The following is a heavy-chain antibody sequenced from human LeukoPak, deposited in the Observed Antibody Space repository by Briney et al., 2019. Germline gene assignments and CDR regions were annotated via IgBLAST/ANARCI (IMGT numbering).Heavy chain of an antibody. V-gene: IGHV4-61*02. Sequence: NPSETLSLTCTVSGGSISSDIYYWSWIRQPAGKGLEWIGRIYTSGSTNYNPSLKSRVTMSVDTSKNQFSLKLSSVTAADTAVYYCARGQLRYDAFDIWGQGTMVTVSS. D-gene: IGHD4-17*01. CDR1: GGSISSDIYY. J-gene: IGHJ3*02. CDR2: IYTSGST. CDR3: ARGQLRYDAFDI.